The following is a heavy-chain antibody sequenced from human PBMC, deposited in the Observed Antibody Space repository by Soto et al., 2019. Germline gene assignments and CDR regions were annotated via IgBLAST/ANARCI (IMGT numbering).Heavy chain of an antibody. CDR2: ISGSGDSI. V-gene: IGHV3-23*01. CDR3: STGRQMGY. J-gene: IGHJ4*02. CDR1: GFTFSNYA. D-gene: IGHD7-27*01. Sequence: EVQVLESGGDLVQPGGSLRLSCAASGFTFSNYAMTWVRQAPGKGLEWVSTISGSGDSIYYADSVKGRFTISRYNSKNTLYLQMNSLRADDWAVYYCSTGRQMGYWGQGTLVIVSS.